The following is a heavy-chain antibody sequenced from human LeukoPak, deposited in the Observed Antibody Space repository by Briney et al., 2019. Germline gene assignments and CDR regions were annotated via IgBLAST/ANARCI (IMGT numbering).Heavy chain of an antibody. V-gene: IGHV4-59*01. J-gene: IGHJ4*02. CDR2: TYYSGST. D-gene: IGHD6-6*01. CDR1: GGSISSYY. Sequence: PSETLSLTCTVSGGSISSYYWSWIRQPPGKGLEWIGYTYYSGSTNYNPSLKSRVTISVDTSKNQFSLKLSSVTAADTAVYYCARGIAARLGYWGQGTLVTVSS. CDR3: ARGIAARLGY.